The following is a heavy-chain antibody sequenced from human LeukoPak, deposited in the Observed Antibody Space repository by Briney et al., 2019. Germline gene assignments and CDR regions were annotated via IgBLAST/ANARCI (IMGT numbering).Heavy chain of an antibody. V-gene: IGHV4-59*01. D-gene: IGHD2-15*01. Sequence: PSETLSLTCSVSGGSTNNYYWGWIRRPPGRGLEYIGHIYYTGKADYNPSFKSRVTMSVDTSKNQLSLKLHFLTAADTAVYYCARWDCSSGTCYYLDYWGQGTLVIVSS. CDR1: GGSTNNYY. CDR3: ARWDCSSGTCYYLDY. J-gene: IGHJ4*02. CDR2: IYYTGKA.